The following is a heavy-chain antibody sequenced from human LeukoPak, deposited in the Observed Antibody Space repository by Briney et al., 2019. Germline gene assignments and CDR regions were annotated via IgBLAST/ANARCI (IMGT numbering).Heavy chain of an antibody. CDR1: GYTFTDYY. Sequence: ASVKVSCKASGYTFTDYYMHWVRQAPGQGFEWMGWINPNDVDTNYAQKFQGRVTMTRDTSISTAHMEVSRMRSDDTAVYYCARANFLYCSSSTCLFDYWGQGTLVTVS. J-gene: IGHJ4*02. CDR2: INPNDVDT. CDR3: ARANFLYCSSSTCLFDY. D-gene: IGHD2-2*01. V-gene: IGHV1-2*02.